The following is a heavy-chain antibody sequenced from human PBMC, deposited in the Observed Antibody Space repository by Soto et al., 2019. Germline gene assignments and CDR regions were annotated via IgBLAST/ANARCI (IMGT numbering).Heavy chain of an antibody. D-gene: IGHD4-4*01. CDR2: ISSSSSYI. Sequence: KTGGSLRLSCAASGFTFSSYSMNWVRQAPGKGLEWVSSISSSSSYIYYADSVKGRFTISRDNAKNSLYLQMNSLRAEDTAVYYCARDRRVHDYSNYVPGYYYGMDVWGQGTTVTVSS. CDR3: ARDRRVHDYSNYVPGYYYGMDV. J-gene: IGHJ6*02. V-gene: IGHV3-21*01. CDR1: GFTFSSYS.